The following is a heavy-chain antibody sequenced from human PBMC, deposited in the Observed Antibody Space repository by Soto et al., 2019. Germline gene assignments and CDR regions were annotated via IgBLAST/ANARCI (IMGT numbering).Heavy chain of an antibody. CDR2: ISGGGGGT. CDR1: GFSFSNYA. Sequence: GGSLRLSCAASGFSFSNYAMNWVRQAPGKGLEWVSGISGGGGGTYYADSVKGRFIISRDNSKNTVYLQMNSLRAEDTAFYYCAKVSISDRETFKFVSWAQGTLVPSPQ. J-gene: IGHJ4*02. D-gene: IGHD3-10*01. CDR3: AKVSISDRETFKFVS. V-gene: IGHV3-23*01.